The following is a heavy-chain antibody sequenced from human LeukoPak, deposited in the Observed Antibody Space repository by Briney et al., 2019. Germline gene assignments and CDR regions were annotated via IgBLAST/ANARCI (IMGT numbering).Heavy chain of an antibody. J-gene: IGHJ6*04. D-gene: IGHD2-2*01. CDR3: ARTPADIVVVPAAMRHYYYGMDV. V-gene: IGHV2-70*01. CDR1: GFSLSTSGMC. Sequence: SGPMLVNPTQTLTLTCTFSGFSLSTSGMCVSWIRQPPGKALEWLALIDWDDDKYYSTSLKTRLTISKDTSKNQVVLTMTNMDPVDTATYYCARTPADIVVVPAAMRHYYYGMDVWGKGTTVTVSS. CDR2: IDWDDDK.